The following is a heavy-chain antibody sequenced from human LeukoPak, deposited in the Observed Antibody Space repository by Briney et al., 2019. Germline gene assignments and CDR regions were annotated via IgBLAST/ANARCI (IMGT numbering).Heavy chain of an antibody. CDR3: TREGGSGWGFDY. D-gene: IGHD6-19*01. Sequence: SETLSPTCAVSGGSISSSNWWSWVRQPPGKGLEWIGEIYHSGSTNYNPSLKSRVTISVDKSKNQFSLKLSSVTAADTAVYYCTREGGSGWGFDYWGQGTLVTVSS. CDR2: IYHSGST. CDR1: GGSISSSNW. V-gene: IGHV4-4*02. J-gene: IGHJ4*02.